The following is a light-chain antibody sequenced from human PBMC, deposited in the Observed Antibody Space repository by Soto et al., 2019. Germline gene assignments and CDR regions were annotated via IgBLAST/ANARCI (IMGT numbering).Light chain of an antibody. CDR2: LGS. CDR3: MQPLQSWT. V-gene: IGKV2-28*01. CDR1: QSLLHSNGYNY. Sequence: DIVMTQSPLSLPVTPGEPASISCRSSQSLLHSNGYNYLDWYLQKPGQSPQLLIYLGSNRASGVPDRFSGSGSGTDFTLKISRVEAEDVGVYYCMQPLQSWTFGQGTRWASN. J-gene: IGKJ1*01.